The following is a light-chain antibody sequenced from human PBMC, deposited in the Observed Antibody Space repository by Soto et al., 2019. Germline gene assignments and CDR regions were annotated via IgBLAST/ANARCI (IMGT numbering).Light chain of an antibody. Sequence: PVERATISCRASQSVSTNLAWYQQKPGQVPSLLIYGASTRASGIPARFSGSGSGTEFTLTIGSLQSEDFAVYYCHQYSSSPSFGQGTRLEIK. V-gene: IGKV3-15*01. CDR2: GAS. CDR1: QSVSTN. J-gene: IGKJ5*01. CDR3: HQYSSSPS.